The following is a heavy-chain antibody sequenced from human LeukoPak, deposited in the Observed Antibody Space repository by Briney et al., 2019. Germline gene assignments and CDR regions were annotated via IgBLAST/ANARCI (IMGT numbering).Heavy chain of an antibody. CDR3: ARSVGAYSDSSGYYHYYHYMDV. D-gene: IGHD3-22*01. V-gene: IGHV3-23*01. CDR2: ISGSGGST. J-gene: IGHJ6*03. CDR1: GFTFSSYA. Sequence: GGSLRLSCAASGFTFSSYAMSWVRQAPGKGLEWVSGISGSGGSTYYAGSVKGRFTISRDNSKNTLYLQMNSLRAEDTALYYCARSVGAYSDSSGYYHYYHYMDVWGKGTTVTVSS.